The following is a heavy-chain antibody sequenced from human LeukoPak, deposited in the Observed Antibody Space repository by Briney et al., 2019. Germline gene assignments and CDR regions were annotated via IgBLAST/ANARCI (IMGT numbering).Heavy chain of an antibody. V-gene: IGHV4-4*07. D-gene: IGHD3-22*01. CDR3: ARDPNYYYDSSGAYAFDI. CDR2: IYTSGST. CDR1: GGSISSYY. J-gene: IGHJ3*02. Sequence: SETLSLTCTVPGGSISSYYWSWIRQPPGKGLEWIGRIYTSGSTNYNPSLKSRVTMSVDTSKNQFSLKLSSVTAADTAVYYCARDPNYYYDSSGAYAFDIWGQGTMVTVSS.